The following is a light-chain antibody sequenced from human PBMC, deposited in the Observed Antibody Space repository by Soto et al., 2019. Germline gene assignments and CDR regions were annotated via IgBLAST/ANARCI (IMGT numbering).Light chain of an antibody. CDR1: QNVDTNY. Sequence: EIVLTQSPGTLSLSPGERATLSCRASQNVDTNYLAWYQQKPGQAPRLLIYDASNRATGIPARFSGSGSGTDFTLTISSLEPEDSAVHYCQQRSNWPPITFGQGTRLEI. CDR3: QQRSNWPPIT. V-gene: IGKV3-11*01. CDR2: DAS. J-gene: IGKJ5*01.